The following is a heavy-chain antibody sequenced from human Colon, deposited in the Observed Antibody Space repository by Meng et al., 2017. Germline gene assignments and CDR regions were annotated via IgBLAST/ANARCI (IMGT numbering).Heavy chain of an antibody. CDR1: GGSLRTFS. V-gene: IGHV4-59*01. CDR3: ARDHHLRGNCDDYWFDP. J-gene: IGHJ5*02. CDR2: IYYSGVT. D-gene: IGHD4-17*01. Sequence: LPHSARGLVKPSDTLAHTCTVSGGSLRTFSWSWIRQSPGKGLDWIGYIYYSGVTNINPSFKSRVTMSVDTSKNQFSLRLNSVTAADTAVYYCARDHHLRGNCDDYWFDPWGQGILVTVSS.